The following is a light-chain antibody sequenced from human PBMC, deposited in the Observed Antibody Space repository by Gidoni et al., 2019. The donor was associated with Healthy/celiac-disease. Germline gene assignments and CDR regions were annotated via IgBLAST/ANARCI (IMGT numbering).Light chain of an antibody. CDR1: SSDVGSYNL. V-gene: IGLV2-23*01. Sequence: QSALPQPASVSGFPGQSITISCTGTSSDVGSYNLVSWYQQHPGKAPKLLIYEGSKRPSGVSNRFSGSKSGNTASLTISGLQAEDEADYYCCSYAGSSTLVFGGGTKLTVL. J-gene: IGLJ3*02. CDR2: EGS. CDR3: CSYAGSSTLV.